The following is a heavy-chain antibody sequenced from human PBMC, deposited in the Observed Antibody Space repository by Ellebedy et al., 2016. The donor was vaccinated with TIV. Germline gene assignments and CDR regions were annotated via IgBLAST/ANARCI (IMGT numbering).Heavy chain of an antibody. CDR3: ARDQGSGSYYNAWGGVGYYGMDV. CDR2: IIPIFGTA. V-gene: IGHV1-69*13. D-gene: IGHD3-10*01. Sequence: SVKVSXXASGGTFSSYAISWVRQAPGQGLEWMGGIIPIFGTANYAQKFQGRVTITADESTSTAYMELSSLRSEDTAVYYCARDQGSGSYYNAWGGVGYYGMDVWGQGTTVTVSS. J-gene: IGHJ6*02. CDR1: GGTFSSYA.